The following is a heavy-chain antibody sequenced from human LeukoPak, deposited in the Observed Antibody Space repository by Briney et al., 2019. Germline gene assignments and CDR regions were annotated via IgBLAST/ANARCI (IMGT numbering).Heavy chain of an antibody. CDR2: ISYDGSNK. D-gene: IGHD2-15*01. CDR1: GFTFSIYA. CDR3: AKANSIVVVVAAVDY. Sequence: GGSLRLSCAASGFTFSIYAMHWVRQAPGKGLEWVAVISYDGSNKYYADSVKGRFTISRDNSKNTLYLQMNGLRAEDTAVYYCAKANSIVVVVAAVDYWGQGTLVTVSS. J-gene: IGHJ4*02. V-gene: IGHV3-30-3*01.